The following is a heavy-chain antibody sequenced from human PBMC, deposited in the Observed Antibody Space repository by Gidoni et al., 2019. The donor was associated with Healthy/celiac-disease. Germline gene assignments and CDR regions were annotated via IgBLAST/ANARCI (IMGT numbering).Heavy chain of an antibody. V-gene: IGHV4-39*01. CDR2: IYYSGST. D-gene: IGHD5-18*01. Sequence: QLQLQESGPGLVKPSETLSLTCTVSGGSISSSSYYWGWIRQPPGKGLEWFGSIYYSGSTYYNPSLKSRVTISVDTSKNQFSLKLSSVTAADTAVYYCASPGGYSYGWDYWGQGTLVTVSS. CDR1: GGSISSSSYY. J-gene: IGHJ4*02. CDR3: ASPGGYSYGWDY.